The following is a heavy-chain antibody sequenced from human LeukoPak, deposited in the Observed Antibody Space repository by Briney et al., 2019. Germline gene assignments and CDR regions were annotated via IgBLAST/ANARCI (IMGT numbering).Heavy chain of an antibody. V-gene: IGHV4-4*07. Sequence: SETLSLTCSVSAGSISSYHSSWIRQPAGKGLEWIGRIYTSGSTNYNPSLKSRVTISVAKSKNQFSLKLNSVTAADTAVYYCARDYRVIYGPEGFDPWGQGTLVTVSS. D-gene: IGHD2/OR15-2a*01. CDR1: AGSISSYH. J-gene: IGHJ5*02. CDR3: ARDYRVIYGPEGFDP. CDR2: IYTSGST.